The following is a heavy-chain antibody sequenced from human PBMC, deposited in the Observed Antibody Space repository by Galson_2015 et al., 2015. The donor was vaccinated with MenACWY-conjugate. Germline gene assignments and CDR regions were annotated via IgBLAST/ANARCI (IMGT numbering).Heavy chain of an antibody. CDR3: ARRSGWIHSPQYMRHLDY. CDR2: INPSGGTT. J-gene: IGHJ4*02. Sequence: SVKVSCKASGYTFTTFYLHWLRQAPGQGLEWVGVINPSGGTTAYAQNFQDRVAMTRDTSTSTVYMDLSSLRSEDTAVYFCARRSGWIHSPQYMRHLDYWGQGTLVTVSS. V-gene: IGHV1-46*01. D-gene: IGHD3-3*01. CDR1: GYTFTTFY.